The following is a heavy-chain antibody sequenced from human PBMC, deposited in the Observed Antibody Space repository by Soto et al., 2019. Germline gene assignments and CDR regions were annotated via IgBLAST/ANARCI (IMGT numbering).Heavy chain of an antibody. D-gene: IGHD5-12*01. J-gene: IGHJ6*02. V-gene: IGHV3-33*01. Sequence: GGSLRLSCAASGFTFSSYGMHWVRQAPGKGLEWVAVIWYDGSNKYYADSVKGRFTISRDNSKNTLYLQMNSLRAEDTAVYYCARGPANHIVATIPDGYYYYGMDVWGQGTTVTVSS. CDR2: IWYDGSNK. CDR1: GFTFSSYG. CDR3: ARGPANHIVATIPDGYYYYGMDV.